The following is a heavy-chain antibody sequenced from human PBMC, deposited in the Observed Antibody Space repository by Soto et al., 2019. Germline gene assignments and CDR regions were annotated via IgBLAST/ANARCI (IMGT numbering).Heavy chain of an antibody. CDR1: VYRFTSYW. J-gene: IGHJ4*02. CDR2: IYVDDSDT. Sequence: PGESLKISCEGSVYRFTSYWIAWVRQMPGKGLEWMGTIYVDDSDTTYSPSFQGQVTISADKSSSSAYLQWSSLKASDSAMYYCARLRIQSGNFRSFDYWGQGTLVTVSS. V-gene: IGHV5-51*01. D-gene: IGHD1-1*01. CDR3: ARLRIQSGNFRSFDY.